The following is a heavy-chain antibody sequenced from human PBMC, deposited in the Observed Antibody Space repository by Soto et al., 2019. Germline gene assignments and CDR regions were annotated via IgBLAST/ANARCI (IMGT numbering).Heavy chain of an antibody. CDR1: GGSMIAYY. CDR2: TYYSGST. V-gene: IGHV4-59*01. J-gene: IGHJ4*02. CDR3: ARVRGTAGKRYFDY. D-gene: IGHD6-13*01. Sequence: SETLSLTCTVSGGSMIAYYWNWMRQPPGKGLQWIGYTYYSGSTTYNPSLKSRVTISVDSSRNQFSLKLDSVTPADTAVYYCARVRGTAGKRYFDYWGPGTLVTVSS.